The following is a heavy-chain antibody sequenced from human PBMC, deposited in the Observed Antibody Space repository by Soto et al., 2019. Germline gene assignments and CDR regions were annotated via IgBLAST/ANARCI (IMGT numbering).Heavy chain of an antibody. CDR2: IYYSGST. J-gene: IGHJ6*02. D-gene: IGHD2-21*01. CDR3: ARGLRSGYYYGMDV. CDR1: GGSISSYY. V-gene: IGHV4-59*01. Sequence: WETLFLTCTVSGGSISSYYWSWIRQPPGKGLEWIGYIYYSGSTNYNPSLKSRVTISVDTSKNQFSLKLSSVTAADTAVYYCARGLRSGYYYGMDVWGQGTTVTVSS.